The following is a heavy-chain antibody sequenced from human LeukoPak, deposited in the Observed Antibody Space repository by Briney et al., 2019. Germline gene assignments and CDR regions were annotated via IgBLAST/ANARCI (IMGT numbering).Heavy chain of an antibody. CDR1: GFTFDDYA. CDR3: AKPTVAARPFDY. J-gene: IGHJ4*02. D-gene: IGHD6-19*01. V-gene: IGHV3-9*01. Sequence: SLRLSCAASGFTFDDYAMHWVRQAPGKGLEWVSGISWNSGSIGYADSVKGRFTISRDNAKNSLYLQMNSLRAEDTALYYCAKPTVAARPFDYWGQGTLVTVSS. CDR2: ISWNSGSI.